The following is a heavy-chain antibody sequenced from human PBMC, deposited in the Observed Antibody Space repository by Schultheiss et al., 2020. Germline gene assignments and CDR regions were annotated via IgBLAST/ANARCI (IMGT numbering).Heavy chain of an antibody. Sequence: SETLSLTCTVSGGSISSYYWSWIRQPPGKGLEWIGYIYFSGSTNYNPSLKSRVTISVDTSKNQFSLKLSSVTAADTAVYYCARVGWDGDASYYFDYWGKGTLVTVSS. D-gene: IGHD1-26*01. CDR3: ARVGWDGDASYYFDY. V-gene: IGHV4-59*01. CDR2: IYFSGST. J-gene: IGHJ4*02. CDR1: GGSISSYY.